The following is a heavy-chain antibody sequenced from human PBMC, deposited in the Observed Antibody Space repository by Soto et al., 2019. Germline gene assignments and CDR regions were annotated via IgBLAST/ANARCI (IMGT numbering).Heavy chain of an antibody. CDR1: GFTLSNSW. CDR3: ARGDYFDRRFDY. V-gene: IGHV3-7*03. J-gene: IGHJ4*02. D-gene: IGHD3-22*01. Sequence: GSLRLSCAASGFTLSNSWMSWARQAPGKGLEWVATIKQDESEKYYVDSVKGRFTVSRDNAKNSLYLQMNSLRAEDTAVYYCARGDYFDRRFDYWGQGA. CDR2: IKQDESEK.